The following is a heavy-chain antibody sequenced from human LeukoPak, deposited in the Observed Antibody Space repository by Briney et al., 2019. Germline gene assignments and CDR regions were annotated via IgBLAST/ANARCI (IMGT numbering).Heavy chain of an antibody. CDR3: AREDGDAFDI. D-gene: IGHD5-24*01. CDR2: IGSSGGSR. V-gene: IGHV3-48*03. CDR1: GFTFSSYE. J-gene: IGHJ3*02. Sequence: GGALRLSCAASGFTFSSYEMDWVRRAPGKGLEWVSYIGSSGGSRYYADSVKGRFTSSRDNAKNSLYLQMNSLRVEDTAVYYCAREDGDAFDIWGQGTVVSVSS.